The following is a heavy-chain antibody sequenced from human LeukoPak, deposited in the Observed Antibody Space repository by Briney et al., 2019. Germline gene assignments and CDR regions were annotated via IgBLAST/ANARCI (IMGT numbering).Heavy chain of an antibody. Sequence: PSETLSLTCTVSGGSISSYYWSWIRQPPGKGLEWIGYIYYSGGTNYNPSLKSRVTISVDTSKNQFSLKLSSVTAADTAVYYCARGGYYRFYYYYYYMDVWGKGTTVTVSS. CDR2: IYYSGGT. CDR1: GGSISSYY. D-gene: IGHD3-3*01. CDR3: ARGGYYRFYYYYYYMDV. V-gene: IGHV4-59*01. J-gene: IGHJ6*03.